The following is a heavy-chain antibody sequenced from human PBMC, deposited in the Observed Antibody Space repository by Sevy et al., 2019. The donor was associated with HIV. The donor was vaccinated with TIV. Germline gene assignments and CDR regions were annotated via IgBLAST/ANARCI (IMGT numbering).Heavy chain of an antibody. CDR1: GGSFSGYY. D-gene: IGHD2-2*01. V-gene: IGHV4-34*01. CDR3: ARGKKGIVVVPAAPSWFDP. CDR2: INQSGST. Sequence: SETLSLTCAVYGGSFSGYYWSWIRQPPGKGLEWIGEINQSGSTNYNPSLKSRVTISVDTSKNQFSLKLSSVTAADTAVYYCARGKKGIVVVPAAPSWFDPWGQGALVTVSS. J-gene: IGHJ5*02.